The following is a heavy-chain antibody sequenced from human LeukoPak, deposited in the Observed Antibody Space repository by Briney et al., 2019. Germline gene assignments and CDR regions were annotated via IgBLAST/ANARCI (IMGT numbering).Heavy chain of an antibody. CDR3: ARDCSRLVRGIDY. J-gene: IGHJ4*02. V-gene: IGHV1-2*02. D-gene: IGHD6-19*01. Sequence: ASVKVSCKASGYTFTGYYMHWVRQAPGQGLEWMGWINPNSGGTNYAQKFQGRVTMTRDTSISTAYMELSRLRSDDTAVYYCARDCSRLVRGIDYWGQGTLVTVSS. CDR1: GYTFTGYY. CDR2: INPNSGGT.